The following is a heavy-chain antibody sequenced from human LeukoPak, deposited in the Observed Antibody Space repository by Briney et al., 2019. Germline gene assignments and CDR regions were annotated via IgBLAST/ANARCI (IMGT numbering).Heavy chain of an antibody. CDR2: INPNSGGT. CDR3: VAIFGVVTPKYYFDY. D-gene: IGHD3-3*01. V-gene: IGHV1-2*06. J-gene: IGHJ4*02. CDR1: GYTFTGYY. Sequence: GASVKVSCKASGYTFTGYYMHWVRQAPGQGLEWMGRINPNSGGTNYAQKFQGRVTMTRDTSISTAYMELSSLRSEDTAVYYCVAIFGVVTPKYYFDYWGQGTLVTVSS.